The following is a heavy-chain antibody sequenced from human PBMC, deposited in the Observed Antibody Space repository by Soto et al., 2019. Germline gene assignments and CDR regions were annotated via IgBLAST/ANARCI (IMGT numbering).Heavy chain of an antibody. CDR2: TYYRSKWYN. CDR1: GDSVSSNSAA. Sequence: PSQTLSLTCAISGDSVSSNSAAWNWIRQSPSRGLEWLGRTYYRSKWYNDYAVSVKSRITINPDTSKNQFSLQLNSVTPEDTAVYYCERAEKQPPHTHRYYYSGMAVRGKGPRAT. CDR3: ERAEKQPPHTHRYYYSGMAV. V-gene: IGHV6-1*01. J-gene: IGHJ6*04. D-gene: IGHD6-13*01.